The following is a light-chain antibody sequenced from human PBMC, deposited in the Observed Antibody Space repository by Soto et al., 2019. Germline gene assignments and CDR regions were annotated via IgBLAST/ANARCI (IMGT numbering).Light chain of an antibody. Sequence: DIQLTQSPSSLSASVGDRVTITCRASQSIGISLNWYQQKPGKAPKLLVFAASSLQSGVPSRISGSGSGTDFTLTISSLHPEDFATYYCQQSHSSPTWTFGQGTKVEIK. CDR1: QSIGIS. J-gene: IGKJ1*01. CDR3: QQSHSSPTWT. V-gene: IGKV1-39*01. CDR2: AAS.